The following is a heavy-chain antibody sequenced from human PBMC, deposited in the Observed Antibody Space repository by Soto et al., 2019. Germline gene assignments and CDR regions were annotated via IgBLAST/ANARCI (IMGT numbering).Heavy chain of an antibody. CDR3: AKGYYYDSSGYSY. D-gene: IGHD3-22*01. CDR1: GFTFSSYA. V-gene: IGHV3-23*01. Sequence: GGSLRLSCAASGFTFSSYAMSWVRQAPGKGLEWVSAISGSGGRKYYADSVKGRFTISRDNSKNTLYLQMNSLRAEDTAVYYCAKGYYYDSSGYSYWGQGTLVTVSS. J-gene: IGHJ4*02. CDR2: ISGSGGRK.